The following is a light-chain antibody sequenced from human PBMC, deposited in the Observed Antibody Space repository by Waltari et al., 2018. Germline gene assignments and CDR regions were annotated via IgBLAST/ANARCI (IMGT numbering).Light chain of an antibody. CDR1: QSISTY. V-gene: IGKV1-39*01. J-gene: IGKJ1*01. Sequence: DTQMTQSPSSLSASVGDRVSITCRASQSISTYLNWYQQKPGKAPKLLIYAASSLQSGVPSRFSGSGSGTEFTLTISSLQPEDFATYYCQQSYTTPPWTFGQGTKVEIK. CDR3: QQSYTTPPWT. CDR2: AAS.